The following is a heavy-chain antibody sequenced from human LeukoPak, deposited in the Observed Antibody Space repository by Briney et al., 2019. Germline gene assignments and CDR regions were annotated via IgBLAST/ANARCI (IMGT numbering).Heavy chain of an antibody. CDR2: VHLDGRT. CDR1: GGSVSSTNW. V-gene: IGHV4-4*02. D-gene: IGHD2-15*01. CDR3: ARHSNGGDCSGGSCYVFDY. Sequence: SETLSLTCGVSGGSVSSTNWWTWIRQPPGKGLEWIGEVHLDGRTNFSPSLKSRLTMSVDLSENHVSLKLTSVTAADTAVYYCARHSNGGDCSGGSCYVFDYWGQGTLVTASS. J-gene: IGHJ4*02.